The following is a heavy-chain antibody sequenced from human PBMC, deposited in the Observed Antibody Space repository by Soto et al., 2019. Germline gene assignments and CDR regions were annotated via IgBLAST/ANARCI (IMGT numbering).Heavy chain of an antibody. CDR1: GYTFTSYD. J-gene: IGHJ4*02. CDR3: ARGWGYYYDSSGYCYVQGVFDF. V-gene: IGHV1-8*01. Sequence: ASAKLSSKASGYTFTSYDINWAQQATRQGLEWMGWMNPNSGNTGYAQKFQGRVTMTRNTSISTAYMELSSLRSEDTAVYYCARGWGYYYDSSGYCYVQGVFDFWGKGTLVTVFS. D-gene: IGHD3-22*01. CDR2: MNPNSGNT.